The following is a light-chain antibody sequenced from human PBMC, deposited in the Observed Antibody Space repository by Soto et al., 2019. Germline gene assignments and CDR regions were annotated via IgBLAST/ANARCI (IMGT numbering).Light chain of an antibody. CDR3: SSDAAINYFYFV. J-gene: IGLJ3*02. V-gene: IGLV2-8*01. Sequence: HSARTQPPSAPGSPGQSVTISCTGTSSDVGGYNYVSWYQQYPGRAPKLMIYEVTKLPSGVPDRFSGSKSGNTASLTVSGLQAEDEADYYCSSDAAINYFYFVFGGGTKLTVL. CDR1: SSDVGGYNY. CDR2: EVT.